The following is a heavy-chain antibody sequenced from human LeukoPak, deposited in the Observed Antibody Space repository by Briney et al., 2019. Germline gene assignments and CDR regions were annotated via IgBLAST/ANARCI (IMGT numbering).Heavy chain of an antibody. J-gene: IGHJ4*02. D-gene: IGHD6-19*01. Sequence: PGGSLRLSCAASGFTFSSYAMSWVRQAPGKGLEWVSAISGSGGSTYYADSVKGRFTISRDNSKNTLYLQMNSLRAEDTAVYYCAVPRTHSSGWYDSTEYYFDYWGQGTLVTVSS. CDR2: ISGSGGST. CDR3: AVPRTHSSGWYDSTEYYFDY. CDR1: GFTFSSYA. V-gene: IGHV3-23*01.